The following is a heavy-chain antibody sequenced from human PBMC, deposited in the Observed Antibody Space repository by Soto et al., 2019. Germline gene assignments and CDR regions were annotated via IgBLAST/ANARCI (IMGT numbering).Heavy chain of an antibody. Sequence: SGPTLVNPTQTLTLTCSFSGFSLTTSGVGVGWVRQSPEKTLEWLALIFWDDDKRYSPSLGSRLTIAKDTSKNQVVLTLTNVEPVDKATYYCARILTATGGKFDSWGQGDLVTVSS. V-gene: IGHV2-5*02. CDR3: ARILTATGGKFDS. D-gene: IGHD2-8*02. CDR2: IFWDDDK. CDR1: GFSLTTSGVG. J-gene: IGHJ4*02.